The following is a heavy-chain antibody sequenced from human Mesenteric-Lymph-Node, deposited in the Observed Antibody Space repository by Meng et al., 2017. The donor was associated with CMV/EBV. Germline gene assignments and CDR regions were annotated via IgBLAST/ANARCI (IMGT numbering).Heavy chain of an antibody. V-gene: IGHV1-8*01. CDR2: MNPNSGNT. D-gene: IGHD1-7*01. CDR3: ARQKGKLELRQNGAFDI. J-gene: IGHJ3*02. CDR1: GYTFPSFD. Sequence: ASVKVSCKAFGYTFPSFDINWVRQATGQGLEWVGWMNPNSGNTGYAPKLQGRVTMTTDTSTSTAYMELRSLRSDDTAVYYCARQKGKLELRQNGAFDIWGQGTMVTVSS.